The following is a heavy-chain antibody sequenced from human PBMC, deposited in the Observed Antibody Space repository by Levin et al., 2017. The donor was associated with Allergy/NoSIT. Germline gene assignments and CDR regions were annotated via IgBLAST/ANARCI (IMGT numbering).Heavy chain of an antibody. CDR3: ARDIGDLVQVVAETKGRFDI. CDR1: GFTFRSYG. D-gene: IGHD2-8*02. V-gene: IGHV3-33*01. Sequence: GGSLRLSCEASGFTFRSYGMHWVRQAPGKGLEWVAVTWYDGTEKYYAESVKGRFTISRDNSTNALYLHMNTLRVDATASYYCARDIGDLVQVVAETKGRFDIWGQGTTVTVSS. CDR2: TWYDGTEK. J-gene: IGHJ4*02.